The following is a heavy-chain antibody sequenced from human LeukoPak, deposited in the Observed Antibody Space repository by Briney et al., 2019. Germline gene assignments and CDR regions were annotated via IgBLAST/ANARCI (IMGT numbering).Heavy chain of an antibody. J-gene: IGHJ4*02. CDR3: ARDYSGYDQKDY. CDR2: ISSSSSYT. D-gene: IGHD5-12*01. V-gene: IGHV3-11*06. Sequence: GGSLRLPCAASGFTFSDYYMSWIRQAPGKGLEWVSYISSSSSYTNYADSVKGRFTISRDNAKNSLYLQMNSLRAEDTAVYYCARDYSGYDQKDYWGQGTLVTVSS. CDR1: GFTFSDYY.